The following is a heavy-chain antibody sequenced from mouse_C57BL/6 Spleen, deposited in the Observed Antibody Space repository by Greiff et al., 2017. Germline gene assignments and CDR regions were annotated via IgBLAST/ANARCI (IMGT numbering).Heavy chain of an antibody. CDR2: INPYDGDT. CDR1: GYTFTSYW. J-gene: IGHJ2*01. D-gene: IGHD1-1*01. V-gene: IGHV1-69*01. CDR3: ARAVITRGLAYYFDY. Sequence: QVQLKQPGAELVMPGASVKLSCKASGYTFTSYWMHWVKQRPGQGLEWIGEINPYDGDTNYNEKFKGKTTMTVDKSSSTAYMQLSSLTSEDSAVYYCARAVITRGLAYYFDYWGQGTTLTVSS.